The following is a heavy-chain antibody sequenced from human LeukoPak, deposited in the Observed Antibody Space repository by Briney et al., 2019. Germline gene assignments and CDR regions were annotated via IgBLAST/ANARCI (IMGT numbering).Heavy chain of an antibody. CDR2: IYYSGST. J-gene: IGHJ4*02. V-gene: IGHV4-59*01. CDR1: GASISSYY. CDR3: ASGPYPAAGTDHQFDY. Sequence: PSETLSLTCTVSGASISSYYWSWIRQPPGKGLEWIGYIYYSGSTHYNPFLRSRVTMSVDTSKNQFSLRLTSVTAADTALYYCASGPYPAAGTDHQFDYWGQGTLVTVSS. D-gene: IGHD6-13*01.